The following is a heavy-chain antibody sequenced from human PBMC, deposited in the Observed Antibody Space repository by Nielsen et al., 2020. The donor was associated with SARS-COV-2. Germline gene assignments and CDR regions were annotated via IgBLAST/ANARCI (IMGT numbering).Heavy chain of an antibody. Sequence: SETLSLTCTVSGGSISSYYWSWIRQPPGKGLEWIGYIYYSGSTNYNPSLKSRVTISVDTSKNQFSLKLSSVTAADTAVYYCASQNYSNYGYYYYGMDVWCQGTTVTVSS. CDR1: GGSISSYY. CDR2: IYYSGST. J-gene: IGHJ6*02. V-gene: IGHV4-59*01. D-gene: IGHD4-11*01. CDR3: ASQNYSNYGYYYYGMDV.